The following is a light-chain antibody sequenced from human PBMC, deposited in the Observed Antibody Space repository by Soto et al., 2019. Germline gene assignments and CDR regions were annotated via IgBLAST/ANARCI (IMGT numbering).Light chain of an antibody. Sequence: EILMTQSPATLSVSPGERPTLSCRASQSVSSNLAWYQQKPGQAPRLLIYGASTRATGIPARFSGSGYGTEFNLTISSLQTDDFATYYCQQYNSYSWTFGQGTKVDIK. CDR3: QQYNSYSWT. V-gene: IGKV3-15*01. J-gene: IGKJ1*01. CDR1: QSVSSN. CDR2: GAS.